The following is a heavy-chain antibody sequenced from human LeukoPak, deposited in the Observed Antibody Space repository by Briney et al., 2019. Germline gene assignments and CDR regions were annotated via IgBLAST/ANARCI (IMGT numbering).Heavy chain of an antibody. CDR1: GYTFTSYG. J-gene: IGHJ4*02. Sequence: ASVKVSCKASGYTFTSYGISWVRQAPGQGLEWMGWISAYNGNTNYAQKLQGRVTMTTDTSTSTAYMELRSLRSDDTAVYYCARDQNPYGSGSYCGYWGQGTLVTVSS. V-gene: IGHV1-18*01. CDR2: ISAYNGNT. CDR3: ARDQNPYGSGSYCGY. D-gene: IGHD3-10*01.